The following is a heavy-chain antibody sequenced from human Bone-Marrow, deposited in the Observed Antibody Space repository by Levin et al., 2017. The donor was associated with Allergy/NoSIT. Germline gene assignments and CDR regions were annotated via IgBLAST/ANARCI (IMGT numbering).Heavy chain of an antibody. Sequence: GGSLRLSCAASGFSITRYTMNWVRQAPGKGLEWVSSISTSSSYISYADSVKGRFTMSRDKAKNSPFLQLNSLRAEDTAVDYVGGDPEEVSMVRGVISIYYYYGMYVWGQGTTVTVS. CDR2: ISTSSSYI. D-gene: IGHD3-10*01. J-gene: IGHJ6*02. V-gene: IGHV3-21*01. CDR3: GGDPEEVSMVRGVISIYYYYGMYV. CDR1: GFSITRYT.